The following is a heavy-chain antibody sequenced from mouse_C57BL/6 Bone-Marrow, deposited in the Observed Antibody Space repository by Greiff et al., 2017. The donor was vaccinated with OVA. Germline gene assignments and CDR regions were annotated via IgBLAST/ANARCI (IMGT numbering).Heavy chain of an antibody. CDR1: GFTFSDYY. CDR2: ISNGGGST. Sequence: VQLKESGGGLVQPGGSLKLSCAASGFTFSDYYMYWVRQTPEKRLEWVAYISNGGGSTYYPDTVKGRFTITRDNARNTLYLQMSRLKSEDTAMYYCARQGYCGSYWYFDVWGTGTTVTVSS. V-gene: IGHV5-12*01. J-gene: IGHJ1*03. CDR3: ARQGYCGSYWYFDV. D-gene: IGHD1-1*01.